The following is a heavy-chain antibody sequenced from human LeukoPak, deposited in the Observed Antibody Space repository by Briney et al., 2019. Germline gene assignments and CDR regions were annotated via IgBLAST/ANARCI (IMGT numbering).Heavy chain of an antibody. D-gene: IGHD3-16*02. J-gene: IGHJ4*02. CDR1: GGSVSSGSYY. CDR2: IYYSGST. Sequence: ASETLSLTCTVSGGSVSSGSYYWSWIRQPPGKGLEWIGYIYYSGSTNYNPSLKSRVTILVDTSKNQFSLKLSSVTAADTAVYYCARDEGVILNYWGQGTLVTVSS. CDR3: ARDEGVILNY. V-gene: IGHV4-61*01.